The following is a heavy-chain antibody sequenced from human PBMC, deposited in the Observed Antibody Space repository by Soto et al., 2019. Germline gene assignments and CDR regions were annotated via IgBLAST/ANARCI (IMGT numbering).Heavy chain of an antibody. CDR3: ARDRSMVVVVPGY. D-gene: IGHD2-2*01. Sequence: QVHLVESVVGVVQPGRSLRLSCAASGFTFSSYAMHWVRQAPGNGLEWVALISHDGGNHYYADSVKGRFTISRDNSKNMVYLQINSLRVDDTAVYYCARDRSMVVVVPGYWCQGTLVTVSS. CDR1: GFTFSSYA. J-gene: IGHJ4*02. V-gene: IGHV3-30-3*01. CDR2: ISHDGGNH.